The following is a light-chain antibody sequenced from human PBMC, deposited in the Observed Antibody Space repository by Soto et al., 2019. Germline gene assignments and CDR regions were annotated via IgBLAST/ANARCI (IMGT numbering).Light chain of an antibody. CDR3: QQYDNLPLT. J-gene: IGKJ3*01. CDR1: QNINNY. CDR2: DAS. V-gene: IGKV1-33*01. Sequence: DIQMTQSPSSLSASVGDRVTITCQASQNINNYLNWYQQKPGKAPKLLIYDASNLETGVPSRFSRSGSGTDFTFTISSLQPEDIATYYCQQYDNLPLTFGPGTKVDIK.